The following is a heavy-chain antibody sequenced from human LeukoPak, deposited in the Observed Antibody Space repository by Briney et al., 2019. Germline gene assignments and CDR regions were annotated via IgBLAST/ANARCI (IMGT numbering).Heavy chain of an antibody. J-gene: IGHJ6*03. Sequence: SETLSLTCAVYGGSFSRYYWSWIRQPPGKGLECIGEINHSGSTNYNPSLKSRVTISVDTSKNQFSLKLNSVTTADTAVYYCARGIPSHKGLHYYGSGSYYPRYYYYMDVWGKGTTVTVSS. CDR2: INHSGST. CDR1: GGSFSRYY. D-gene: IGHD3-10*01. CDR3: ARGIPSHKGLHYYGSGSYYPRYYYYMDV. V-gene: IGHV4-34*01.